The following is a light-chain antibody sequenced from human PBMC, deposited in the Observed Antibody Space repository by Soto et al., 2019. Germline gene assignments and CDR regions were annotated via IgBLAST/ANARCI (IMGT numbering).Light chain of an antibody. Sequence: DIVMTQSPDSLAVSLGERATINCRASQSVSSNLAWYQQKPGQAPRLLIYGASTRATGIPARFSGSGSGTEFTLTISSLYSEDFAVYYCQQYNNWPPWTFGQGTKVDIK. V-gene: IGKV3-15*01. CDR1: QSVSSN. CDR3: QQYNNWPPWT. CDR2: GAS. J-gene: IGKJ1*01.